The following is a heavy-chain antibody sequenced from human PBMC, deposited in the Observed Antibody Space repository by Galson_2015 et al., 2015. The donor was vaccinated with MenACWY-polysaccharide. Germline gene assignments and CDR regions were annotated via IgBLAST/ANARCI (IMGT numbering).Heavy chain of an antibody. D-gene: IGHD4-11*01. Sequence: SETLSLTCTVSSDSISSSSYYWGWIRQPPGKGLEWIGSGYYSGNTFYNPSLKSRVTISVDTSRNQFSLSLASVTAADTAVYYCVRHPRAVTTVPQKGTLCGQGTLVTVSS. V-gene: IGHV4-39*01. CDR1: SDSISSSSYY. CDR2: GYYSGNT. CDR3: VRHPRAVTTVPQKGTL. J-gene: IGHJ4*02.